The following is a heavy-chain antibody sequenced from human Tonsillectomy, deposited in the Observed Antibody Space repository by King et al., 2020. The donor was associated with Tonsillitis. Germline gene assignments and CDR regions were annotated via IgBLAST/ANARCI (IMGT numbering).Heavy chain of an antibody. D-gene: IGHD5-24*01. CDR3: ARIQRRDGYNFDY. V-gene: IGHV4-30-4*01. J-gene: IGHJ4*02. Sequence: QLQESGPGLVKPSQTLSLTCTVSGGSISSGDYYWSWVRQPPGKGLEWIGYIYYSGTTYYNPSLKSRVSISIDPSKNQFSLKLSSVTAADTAVYFCARIQRRDGYNFDYWGQGTLVTVSS. CDR2: IYYSGTT. CDR1: GGSISSGDYY.